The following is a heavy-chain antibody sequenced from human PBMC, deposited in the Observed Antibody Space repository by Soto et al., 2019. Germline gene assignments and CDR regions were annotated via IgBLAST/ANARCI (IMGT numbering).Heavy chain of an antibody. J-gene: IGHJ4*02. V-gene: IGHV2-5*01. Sequence: GSGPTLVNPTHTLTLTCTFSGFSLTTYGVGVGWIRQPPGKALEWLALIFWNDDERYSPSLKSRLTITKDTSKNQVVFTMTNMDPVDTATYFCAHTGYSYDPFAYWGRGTLVAVSS. CDR2: IFWNDDE. CDR3: AHTGYSYDPFAY. CDR1: GFSLTTYGVG. D-gene: IGHD5-18*01.